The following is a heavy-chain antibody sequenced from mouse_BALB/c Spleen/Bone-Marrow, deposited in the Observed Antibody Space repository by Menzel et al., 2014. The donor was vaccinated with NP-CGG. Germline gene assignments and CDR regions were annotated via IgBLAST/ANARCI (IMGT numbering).Heavy chain of an antibody. D-gene: IGHD1-3*01. J-gene: IGHJ4*01. CDR2: ISSGGSYT. V-gene: IGHV5-6*01. CDR3: ARLTPDYAMDY. Sequence: EVHLVESGGDLVKPGGSLKLSCAASGFTFSNYGMSWVRQTPDKRLEWVATISSGGSYTYLPDSVKGRFTISRDNAKNTMYRQMNSLKTEDAAMYYCARLTPDYAMDYWGQGTSVTGSS. CDR1: GFTFSNYG.